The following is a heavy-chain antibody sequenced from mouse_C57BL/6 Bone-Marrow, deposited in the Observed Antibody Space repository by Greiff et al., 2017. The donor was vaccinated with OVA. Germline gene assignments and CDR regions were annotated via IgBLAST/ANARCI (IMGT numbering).Heavy chain of an antibody. J-gene: IGHJ3*01. CDR2: IDPSDSET. V-gene: IGHV1-52*01. D-gene: IGHD1-1*01. Sequence: QVQLQQPGAELVRPGSSVKLSCKASGYTFTSYWMHWVKQRPIQGLEWIGNIDPSDSETHYNQKFKDKATLTVDKSSSTAYMQLRSLTSEDSAVYYCARGLYYYGSSYGFAYWGQGTLVTVSA. CDR1: GYTFTSYW. CDR3: ARGLYYYGSSYGFAY.